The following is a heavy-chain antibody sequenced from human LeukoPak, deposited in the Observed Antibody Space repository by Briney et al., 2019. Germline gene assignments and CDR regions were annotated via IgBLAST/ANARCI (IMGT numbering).Heavy chain of an antibody. CDR1: GFTFSSYG. D-gene: IGHD5-18*01. CDR2: ISYDGSNK. V-gene: IGHV3-30*18. Sequence: PGGSLRLSCAASGFTFSSYGMPWVRQAPGKGLEWVAVISYDGSNKYYADSVKGRFTISRDNSKNTLYLQMNSLRAEDTAVYYCAKVRGAAMVIDYWGQGTLVTVSS. J-gene: IGHJ4*02. CDR3: AKVRGAAMVIDY.